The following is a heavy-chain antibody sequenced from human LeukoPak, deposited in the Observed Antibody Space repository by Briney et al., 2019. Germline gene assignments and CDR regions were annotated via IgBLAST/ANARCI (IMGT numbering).Heavy chain of an antibody. J-gene: IGHJ4*02. CDR1: GFTFSNSG. V-gene: IGHV3-74*01. CDR2: LNSDGSST. D-gene: IGHD3-16*01. CDR3: ARSRYDYIWGIDC. Sequence: GGSLRLSCAASGFTFSNSGMNWVRQAPGKGLVWVSRLNSDGSSTNYADSVKGRFTISRDNAKNTLYLQMNSLRDEDTAVFYCARSRYDYIWGIDCWGQGTLVTISS.